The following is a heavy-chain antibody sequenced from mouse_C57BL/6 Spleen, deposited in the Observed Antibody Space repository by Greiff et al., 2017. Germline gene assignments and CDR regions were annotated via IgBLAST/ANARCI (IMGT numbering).Heavy chain of an antibody. V-gene: IGHV1-61*01. J-gene: IGHJ1*03. CDR1: GYTFTSYW. D-gene: IGHD1-1*01. Sequence: QVQLQQPGAELVRPGSSVKLSCKASGYTFTSYWMDWVKQRPGQGLEWIGNIYPSDSETHYNQKFKDKATLTVDKSSSTAYMQLSSLTSEDSAVYYCARDFTTVVADWYFDVWGTGTTVTVSS. CDR2: IYPSDSET. CDR3: ARDFTTVVADWYFDV.